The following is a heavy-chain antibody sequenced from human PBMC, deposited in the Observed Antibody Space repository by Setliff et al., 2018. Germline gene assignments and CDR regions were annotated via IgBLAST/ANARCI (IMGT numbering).Heavy chain of an antibody. J-gene: IGHJ4*02. V-gene: IGHV5-51*01. D-gene: IGHD4-4*01. Sequence: PGESLKISCKGSGYRFTTYWIGWVRQMPGKGLEWMGIVFSGDSDTRYSPSFQGQVTISADKSISTAYLQWSSLKASDTAMYYCARATDRNSGMGYWGRGALVTVSS. CDR1: GYRFTTYW. CDR2: VFSGDSDT. CDR3: ARATDRNSGMGY.